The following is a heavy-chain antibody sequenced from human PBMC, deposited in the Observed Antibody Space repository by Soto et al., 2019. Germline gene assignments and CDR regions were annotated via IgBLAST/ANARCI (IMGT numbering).Heavy chain of an antibody. V-gene: IGHV1-18*04. D-gene: IGHD3-3*01. J-gene: IGHJ6*02. CDR3: ARDLKYYDFWSGYSPYYYSGMDV. Sequence: GASVKVSCKASGYTFTGYYIHWVRQAPGQGLEWMGWISAYNGNTNYAQKLQGRVTMTTDASTSTAYMELRSLRSDDTAVYYCARDLKYYDFWSGYSPYYYSGMDVWGQGTTVTVSS. CDR1: GYTFTGYY. CDR2: ISAYNGNT.